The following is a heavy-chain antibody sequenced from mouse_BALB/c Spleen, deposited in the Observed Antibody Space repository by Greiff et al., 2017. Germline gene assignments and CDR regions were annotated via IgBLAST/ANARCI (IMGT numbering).Heavy chain of an antibody. V-gene: IGHV5-4*02. D-gene: IGHD1-1*01. Sequence: EVMLVESGGGLVKPGGSLKLSCAASGFTFSDYYMYWVRQTPEKRLEWVATISDGGSYTYYPDSVKGRFTISRDNAKNNLYLQMSSLKSEDTAMYYCARALRNAMDYWGQGTSVTVSS. CDR1: GFTFSDYY. CDR3: ARALRNAMDY. J-gene: IGHJ4*01. CDR2: ISDGGSYT.